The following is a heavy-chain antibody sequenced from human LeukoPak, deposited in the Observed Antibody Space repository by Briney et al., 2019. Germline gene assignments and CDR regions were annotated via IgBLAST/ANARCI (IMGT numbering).Heavy chain of an antibody. CDR2: IRSKLYGGTT. CDR3: TRGNYGDKSLLYYYGMDV. Sequence: LSLTCAVYGGSFSGYYWSWIRQAPGKGLEWVGFIRSKLYGGTTEYAASVKGRFTVSRDDSKSIAYLQMNSLKTEDTAVYYCTRGNYGDKSLLYYYGMDVWGQGTTVTVSS. V-gene: IGHV3-49*03. J-gene: IGHJ6*02. D-gene: IGHD4-17*01. CDR1: GGSFSGYY.